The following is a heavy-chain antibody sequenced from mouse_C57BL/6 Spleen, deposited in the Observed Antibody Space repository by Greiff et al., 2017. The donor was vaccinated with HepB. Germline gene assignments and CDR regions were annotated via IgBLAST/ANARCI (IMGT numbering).Heavy chain of an antibody. CDR2: IYPGDGDT. CDR1: GYAFSSSW. J-gene: IGHJ2*01. Sequence: VQLQQSGPELVKPGASVKISCKASGYAFSSSWMNWVKQRPGKGLEWIGRIYPGDGDTNYNGKFKGKATLTADKSSSTAYMQRSSLTSEDSAVYFCARYDYDRGFDYWGQGTTLTVSS. CDR3: ARYDYDRGFDY. V-gene: IGHV1-82*01. D-gene: IGHD2-4*01.